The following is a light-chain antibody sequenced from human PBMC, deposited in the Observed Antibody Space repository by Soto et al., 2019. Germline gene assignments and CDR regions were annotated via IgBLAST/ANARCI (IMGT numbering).Light chain of an antibody. Sequence: QSVLTQPPSMSGAPGQRVTISCTGSSSNIGAGYDVHWYQQHPGTAHKLLIFDNNNRPSGVPDRFSGSKSDTSASLAITGLQAEDEADYYCQSFDTSLSGFVVFGGGTKVTVL. V-gene: IGLV1-40*01. J-gene: IGLJ2*01. CDR3: QSFDTSLSGFVV. CDR1: SSNIGAGYD. CDR2: DNN.